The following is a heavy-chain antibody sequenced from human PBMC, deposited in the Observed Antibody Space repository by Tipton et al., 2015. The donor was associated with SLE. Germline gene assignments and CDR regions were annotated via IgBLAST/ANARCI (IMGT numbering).Heavy chain of an antibody. CDR1: GFTFSSYE. V-gene: IGHV3-48*03. D-gene: IGHD3-16*01. CDR3: AREPGGLADAFDL. CDR2: ISTGGTII. J-gene: IGHJ3*01. Sequence: SLRLSCAASGFTFSSYEMNWVRQAPGKGLEWLSYISTGGTIIYYADSVKGRFTISRDNAKNSLFLQMNSLRAEDTSVYYCAREPGGLADAFDLWGQGTMVTVSS.